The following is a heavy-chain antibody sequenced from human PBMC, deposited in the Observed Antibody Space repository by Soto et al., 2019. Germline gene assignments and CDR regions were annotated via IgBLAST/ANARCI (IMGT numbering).Heavy chain of an antibody. CDR3: ARGPKDDFWSGNYDY. V-gene: IGHV4-34*01. J-gene: IGHJ4*02. CDR1: GGSLSGYY. Sequence: SETLSLTCAVYGGSLSGYYWSWIRQPPGKGLEWIGEINHSGSTNYNPSLKSRVTISVDTSKNQFSLKLSSVTAADTAVYYCARGPKDDFWSGNYDYWGQGTLVTVSS. CDR2: INHSGST. D-gene: IGHD3-3*01.